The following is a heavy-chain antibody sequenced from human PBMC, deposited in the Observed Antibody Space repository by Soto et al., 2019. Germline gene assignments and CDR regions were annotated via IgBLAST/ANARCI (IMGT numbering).Heavy chain of an antibody. CDR2: ISGSGGST. CDR3: AKDGAAAAGRNYYYYYYGMDV. D-gene: IGHD6-13*01. Sequence: GGSLRLSCAASGFTFSSYAMSWVRQAPGKGLEWVSAISGSGGSTYYADSVKGRFTISRDNSKNTLYLQMNSLRAEDTAVYYCAKDGAAAAGRNYYYYYYGMDVWGQGTTVTVSS. V-gene: IGHV3-23*01. CDR1: GFTFSSYA. J-gene: IGHJ6*02.